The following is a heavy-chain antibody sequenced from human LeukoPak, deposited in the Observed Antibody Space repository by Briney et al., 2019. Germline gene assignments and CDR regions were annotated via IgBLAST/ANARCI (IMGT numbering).Heavy chain of an antibody. CDR3: ARDRGDIVVVVAATAFDI. CDR2: IYHSGST. V-gene: IGHV4-38-2*02. Sequence: SETLSLTCTVSGYSITNGYYWGWIRQPPGKGLEWIGSIYHSGSTYYNPSLKSRVTISVDTSKNQFSLKLSSVTAADTAVYYCARDRGDIVVVVAATAFDIWGQGTMVTVSS. CDR1: GYSITNGYY. J-gene: IGHJ3*02. D-gene: IGHD2-15*01.